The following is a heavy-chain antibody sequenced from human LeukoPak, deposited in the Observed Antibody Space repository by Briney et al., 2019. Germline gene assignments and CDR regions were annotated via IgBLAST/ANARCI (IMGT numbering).Heavy chain of an antibody. V-gene: IGHV4-34*01. CDR2: INHSGST. CDR3: ARVGRSYTAMGYYYYYGMDV. D-gene: IGHD5-18*01. Sequence: SETLSLTCTVSGGSISSYYWSRIRQPPGKGLEWIGEINHSGSTNYNPSLKSRVTISVDTSKNQFSLKLSSVTAADTAVYYCARVGRSYTAMGYYYYYGMDVWGQGTTVTVSS. J-gene: IGHJ6*02. CDR1: GGSISSYY.